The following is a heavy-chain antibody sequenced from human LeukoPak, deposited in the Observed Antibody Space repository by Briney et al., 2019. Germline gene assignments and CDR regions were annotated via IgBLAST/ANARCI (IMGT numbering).Heavy chain of an antibody. CDR1: GFTFSSYG. V-gene: IGHV3-30*03. CDR3: ATPGIAAAGTFSGGPPVGY. D-gene: IGHD6-13*01. CDR2: ISYDGSNK. J-gene: IGHJ4*02. Sequence: PGRSLRLSCAASGFTFSSYGMHWVRQAPGKGLEWVAVISYDGSNKYYADSVKGRFTISRDNSKNTLYLQMNSLRAEDTAVYYCATPGIAAAGTFSGGPPVGYWGQGTLVTVSS.